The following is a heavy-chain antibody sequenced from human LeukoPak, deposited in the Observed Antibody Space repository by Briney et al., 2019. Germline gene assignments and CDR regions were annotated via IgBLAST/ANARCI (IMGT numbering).Heavy chain of an antibody. D-gene: IGHD5-12*01. V-gene: IGHV1-46*01. CDR1: GYTFTSYY. J-gene: IGHJ4*02. CDR3: ARGHIVATIKAGLDY. CDR2: INPSGGST. Sequence: ASVKVSCKASGYTFTSYYMHWVRQAPGQGLEWMGIINPSGGSTSYAQKFQGRVTMTRDMSTSTVYMELSSLRSEDTAVYYCARGHIVATIKAGLDYWGQGTLVTVSS.